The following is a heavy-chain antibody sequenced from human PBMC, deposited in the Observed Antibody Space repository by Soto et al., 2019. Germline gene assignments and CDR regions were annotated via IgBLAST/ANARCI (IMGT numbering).Heavy chain of an antibody. CDR1: GFTFSSYA. D-gene: IGHD5-12*01. J-gene: IGHJ4*02. V-gene: IGHV3-30-3*01. CDR2: ISYDGSNK. CDR3: ARFSDGYRPFDY. Sequence: QVQLVESGGGVVQPGRSLRLSCAASGFTFSSYAMHWVRQAPGKGLEWVAVISYDGSNKYYADSVKGRFTISRDNSKNTLFLQMNSLRAEDTAVYYCARFSDGYRPFDYWGQGTLVTVSS.